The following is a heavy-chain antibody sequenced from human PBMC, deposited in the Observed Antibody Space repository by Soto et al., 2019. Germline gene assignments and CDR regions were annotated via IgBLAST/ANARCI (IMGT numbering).Heavy chain of an antibody. J-gene: IGHJ2*01. CDR3: TTAPSGPQRWYFDL. CDR2: IKSNTDGGTT. V-gene: IGHV3-15*01. Sequence: PGGSLRLSCAASGFTFSNAWMSWVRQAPGKGLEWVGRIKSNTDGGTTDYAAPVKGRFTISRDDSKNTLYLQMNSLKTEDTAVYYCTTAPSGPQRWYFDLWGRGTLVTVSS. CDR1: GFTFSNAW.